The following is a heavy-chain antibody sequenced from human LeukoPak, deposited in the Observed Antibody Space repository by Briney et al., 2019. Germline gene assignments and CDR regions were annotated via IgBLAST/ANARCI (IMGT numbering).Heavy chain of an antibody. CDR2: ILYDGGNK. CDR3: AKPTPLLSAAMAGSEY. D-gene: IGHD2-2*01. CDR1: GFTFSNYG. J-gene: IGHJ4*02. V-gene: IGHV3-30*18. Sequence: PGGALRLSCAASGFTFSNYGMHWVRQAPGKGLEWVAIILYDGGNKNHADSVKGRFSISRDNSKNTLYLQMNSLRAEDTAVYYCAKPTPLLSAAMAGSEYWGQGTLVTVSS.